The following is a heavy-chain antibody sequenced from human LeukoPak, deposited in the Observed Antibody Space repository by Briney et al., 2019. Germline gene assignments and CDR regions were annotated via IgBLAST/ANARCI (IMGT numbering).Heavy chain of an antibody. Sequence: GGSLRLSCAASGFTFSSYAMSWVRQAPGKGLEWVSAISGSGGSTYYADSVKGRFTISRDNSKNTLYLQMNSLRAEDTAVYYCAKVSYYDSSGYHHKTVFDYWGQGTLVTVSS. CDR1: GFTFSSYA. CDR2: ISGSGGST. V-gene: IGHV3-23*01. J-gene: IGHJ4*02. D-gene: IGHD3-22*01. CDR3: AKVSYYDSSGYHHKTVFDY.